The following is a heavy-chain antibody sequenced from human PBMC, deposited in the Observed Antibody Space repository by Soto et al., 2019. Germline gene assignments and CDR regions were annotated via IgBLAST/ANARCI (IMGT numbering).Heavy chain of an antibody. CDR1: GGSISSGGYY. D-gene: IGHD3-3*01. CDR3: AREAGGYDFWSGYYFGFDP. CDR2: IFYSGST. V-gene: IGHV4-61*08. Sequence: SETLSLTCTVSGGSISSGGYYWSWIRHHPGKCLEWIGYIFYSGSTYYNPSLKSRVTISVDTSKNQFSLKLSSVTAADTAVYYCAREAGGYDFWSGYYFGFDPWGQGTLVTVYS. J-gene: IGHJ5*02.